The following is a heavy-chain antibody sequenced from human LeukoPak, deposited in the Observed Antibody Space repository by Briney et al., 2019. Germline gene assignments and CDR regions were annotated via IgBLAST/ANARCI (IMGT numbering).Heavy chain of an antibody. Sequence: GGSLRLSCAASGFTFSSYGMHWVRQAPGKGLEWVAVISYEGSNKYYADSVKGRFTISRDNSKNTLYLQMNSLRAEDTAVYYCAKEGDYSNYYDYWGQGTLVTVSS. CDR3: AKEGDYSNYYDY. J-gene: IGHJ4*02. CDR1: GFTFSSYG. D-gene: IGHD4-11*01. V-gene: IGHV3-30*18. CDR2: ISYEGSNK.